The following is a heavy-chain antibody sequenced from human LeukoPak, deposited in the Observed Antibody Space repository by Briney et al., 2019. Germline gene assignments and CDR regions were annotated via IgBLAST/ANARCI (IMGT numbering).Heavy chain of an antibody. J-gene: IGHJ5*02. CDR3: ARGPRPYCSSTSCPRYNWFDP. V-gene: IGHV4-34*01. CDR1: GGSFSGYY. D-gene: IGHD2-2*01. CDR2: MNHSGST. Sequence: SETLSLTCAVYGGSFSGYYWSWIRQPPGKGLEWIGEMNHSGSTNYNPSLKSRVTISVDTSKNQFSLKLSSVTAADTAVYYCARGPRPYCSSTSCPRYNWFDPWGQGTLVTVSS.